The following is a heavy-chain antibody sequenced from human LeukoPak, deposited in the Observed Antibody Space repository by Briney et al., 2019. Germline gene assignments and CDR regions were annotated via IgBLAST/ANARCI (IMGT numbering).Heavy chain of an antibody. V-gene: IGHV1-69*13. J-gene: IGHJ4*02. CDR1: GGTFSSYA. CDR3: ARTVGYDSYFDY. D-gene: IGHD3-22*01. Sequence: SVKVSCKASGGTFSSYAISWVRQAPGQGLEWMGGIIPIFGTANYAQKFQGGVTITADESTSTAYMELSSLRSEDTAVYYCARTVGYDSYFDYWGQGTLVTVSS. CDR2: IIPIFGTA.